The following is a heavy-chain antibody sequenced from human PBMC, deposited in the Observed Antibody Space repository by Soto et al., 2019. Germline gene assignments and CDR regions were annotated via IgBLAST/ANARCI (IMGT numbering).Heavy chain of an antibody. J-gene: IGHJ4*02. Sequence: GGSLRLSCAASGFTFSSYAMSWVRQAPGKGLEWVSAISGSGGSTYYADSVKGRFTISRDNSKNTLYLQMNSLRAEDTAVYYCAKGDDILTGYHAAARYWGQGTLVTVSS. CDR3: AKGDDILTGYHAAARY. V-gene: IGHV3-23*01. CDR2: ISGSGGST. D-gene: IGHD3-9*01. CDR1: GFTFSSYA.